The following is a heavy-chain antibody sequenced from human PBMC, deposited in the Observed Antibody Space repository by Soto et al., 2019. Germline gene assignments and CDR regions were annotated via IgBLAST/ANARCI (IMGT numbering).Heavy chain of an antibody. CDR3: ARDVGRGRVPHGMDV. V-gene: IGHV3-23*01. D-gene: IGHD1-26*01. CDR2: ITDNGGDA. Sequence: EVQLLESGGDLKQPGGSLRLSCVASGLTFGSRAMSWVRQAPGEGLQWVATITDNGGDAKYADSVRGRFVISRDNSKKTLYLQMTSLTAEDSAMYYCARDVGRGRVPHGMDVWGQGTTVTVSS. J-gene: IGHJ6*02. CDR1: GLTFGSRA.